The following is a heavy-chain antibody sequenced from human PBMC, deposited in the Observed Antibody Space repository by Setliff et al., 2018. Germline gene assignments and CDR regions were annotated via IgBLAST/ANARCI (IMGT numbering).Heavy chain of an antibody. CDR2: IIPILGIA. D-gene: IGHD1-26*01. CDR1: GGTFSSYA. V-gene: IGHV1-69*10. Sequence: GASVKVSCKASGGTFSSYAISWVRQAPGQGLEWMGGIIPILGIANYAQKFQGRVTITADKSTSTAYMELSSLRSEDTAVYYCALGATPFHGFDFWGQGTMVTVSS. J-gene: IGHJ3*01. CDR3: ALGATPFHGFDF.